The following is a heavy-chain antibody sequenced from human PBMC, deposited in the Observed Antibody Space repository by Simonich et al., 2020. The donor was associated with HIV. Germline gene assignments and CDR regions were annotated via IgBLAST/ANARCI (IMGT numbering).Heavy chain of an antibody. CDR3: ARDGRKGSSTSCSDY. CDR1: GFTFSSYS. Sequence: EVQLVESGGGLVKPGGSLRLSCAASGFTFSSYSMNWVRQAPGKGLEWVQSISSSSSYIYYADSVKGRFTISRYNAKNSLLLQMNSLRAEDTAVYYCARDGRKGSSTSCSDYWGQGTLVTVSS. V-gene: IGHV3-21*01. CDR2: ISSSSSYI. J-gene: IGHJ4*02. D-gene: IGHD2-2*01.